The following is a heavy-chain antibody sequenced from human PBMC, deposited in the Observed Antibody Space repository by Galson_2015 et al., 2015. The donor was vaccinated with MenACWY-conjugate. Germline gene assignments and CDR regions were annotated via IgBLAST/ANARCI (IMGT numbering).Heavy chain of an antibody. CDR3: ARDYLPYYYDSSGYYQD. V-gene: IGHV1-18*01. J-gene: IGHJ4*02. CDR1: GYTFTSYG. D-gene: IGHD3-22*01. CDR2: ISAYNGNT. Sequence: SVKVSCKASGYTFTSYGISWVRQAPGQGLEWMGWISAYNGNTNYAQKLQGRVTMTTDTSTSTAYMELRSLRSDDTAVYYCARDYLPYYYDSSGYYQDWGQGTLVTVSS.